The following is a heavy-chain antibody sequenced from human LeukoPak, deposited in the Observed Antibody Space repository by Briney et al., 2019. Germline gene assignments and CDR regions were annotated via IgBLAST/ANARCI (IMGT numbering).Heavy chain of an antibody. CDR1: DFTFSSYW. D-gene: IGHD3-22*01. V-gene: IGHV3-7*01. CDR3: ARDRRTYYFDSSGYYYYNYYMDV. J-gene: IGHJ6*03. CDR2: IKQDESEK. Sequence: SGGSLRLPCAASDFTFSSYWMSWVRQAPGKGLEWVANIKQDESEKYYVDSVKGRFTISRDNAKNSLYLQMNSLRAEDTAVYYCARDRRTYYFDSSGYYYYNYYMDVWGKGTTVTVSS.